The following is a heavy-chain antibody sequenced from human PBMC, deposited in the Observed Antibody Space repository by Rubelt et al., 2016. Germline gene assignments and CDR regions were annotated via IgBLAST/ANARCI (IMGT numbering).Heavy chain of an antibody. J-gene: IGHJ4*02. Sequence: DVQLLESGGGLLQPGGSLRLSCAASGFSVSSNYMSWVRQAPGKGLGWVSIIYIGGSTYYADSVKDRLTIPSDNSKNTLYMQMNTLGAEDTAVYYCAKVNWPCTDDCYSGWGQGTLVTVSS. CDR3: AKVNWPCTDDCYSG. D-gene: IGHD2-21*02. CDR2: IYIGGST. V-gene: IGHV3-53*01. CDR1: GFSVSSNY.